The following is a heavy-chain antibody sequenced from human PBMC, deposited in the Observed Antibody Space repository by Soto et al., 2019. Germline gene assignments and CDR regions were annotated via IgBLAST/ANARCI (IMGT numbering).Heavy chain of an antibody. CDR2: IIPIFGTA. Sequence: QVQLVQSGAEVKKPGSSVKVSCKASGGTFSSYAISWVRQAPGQGLEWMGGIIPIFGTANYAQKFQGRVTITAEESTSTAYMELSSLRSEDTAVYYCASKDEYCISTSCRGAFDIWGKGTMVTVSS. V-gene: IGHV1-69*12. J-gene: IGHJ3*02. CDR1: GGTFSSYA. D-gene: IGHD2-2*01. CDR3: ASKDEYCISTSCRGAFDI.